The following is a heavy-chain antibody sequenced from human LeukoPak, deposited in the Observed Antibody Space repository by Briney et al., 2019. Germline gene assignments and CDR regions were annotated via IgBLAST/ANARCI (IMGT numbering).Heavy chain of an antibody. CDR2: ISSDSTYI. J-gene: IGHJ4*02. V-gene: IGHV3-21*04. Sequence: GGSLRLSCAASGFTFSSYSMNWVRQAPGKGLEWVSSISSDSTYIYYADSVKGRFTISRDNAKNSLYLQMNSLRAEDTAIYYCVRDRSRVSDYWGQGTLVTVSS. CDR3: VRDRSRVSDY. CDR1: GFTFSSYS.